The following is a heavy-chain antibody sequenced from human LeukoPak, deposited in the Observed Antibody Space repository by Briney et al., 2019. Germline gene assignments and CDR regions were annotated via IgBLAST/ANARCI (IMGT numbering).Heavy chain of an antibody. D-gene: IGHD1-26*01. V-gene: IGHV3-20*04. Sequence: GSLRLSCAASGFTFDDYGMSWVRQAPGKGLEWVSGINWNGGSTGYADSVKGRFTISRDNSKNTLYLQMNSLRAEDTAVYYCARFYANEWELPHWGQGTLVTVSS. CDR3: ARFYANEWELPH. CDR1: GFTFDDYG. CDR2: INWNGGST. J-gene: IGHJ4*02.